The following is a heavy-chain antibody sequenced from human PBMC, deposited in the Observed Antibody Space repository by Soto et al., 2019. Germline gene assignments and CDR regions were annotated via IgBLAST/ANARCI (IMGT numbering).Heavy chain of an antibody. CDR2: INPSGGST. Sequence: GASVKVSCKASGYTFTSYYMHWVRRAPGQGLEWMGIINPSGGSTSYAQKFQGRVTMTRDTSTSTVYMELSSLRSEDTAVYYCARGGDNVLRFLEWSLASYYYYGMDVWGQGTTVTVSS. CDR1: GYTFTSYY. D-gene: IGHD3-3*01. V-gene: IGHV1-46*01. J-gene: IGHJ6*02. CDR3: ARGGDNVLRFLEWSLASYYYYGMDV.